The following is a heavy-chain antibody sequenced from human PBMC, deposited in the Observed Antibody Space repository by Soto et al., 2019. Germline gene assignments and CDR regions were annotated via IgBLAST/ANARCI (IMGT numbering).Heavy chain of an antibody. CDR3: ARVGYYDSSGYYLVDY. Sequence: EVQLVESGGGLVQPGGSLRLSCAASGFTFSDHYMDWVRQAPGKGLEWVGRTRNKANSYTTEYAASVKGSFTISRDDLKNSLYLQMNSLKTEDTAVYYCARVGYYDSSGYYLVDYWGQGTLVTVSS. CDR2: TRNKANSYTT. CDR1: GFTFSDHY. V-gene: IGHV3-72*01. J-gene: IGHJ4*02. D-gene: IGHD3-22*01.